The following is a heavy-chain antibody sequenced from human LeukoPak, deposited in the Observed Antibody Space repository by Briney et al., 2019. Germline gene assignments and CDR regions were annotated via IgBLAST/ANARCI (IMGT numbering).Heavy chain of an antibody. CDR1: GFSFSTYW. J-gene: IGHJ4*02. Sequence: GGSLRLSCAASGFSFSTYWMHWVRQAPGKGLEWVSRINTDARSTSYADSVKGRFTISRDSAKNTLYLQMNSLRAEDTAVYYCARGGDYPFDYWGQGTLVTVSS. D-gene: IGHD4-17*01. V-gene: IGHV3-74*01. CDR2: INTDARST. CDR3: ARGGDYPFDY.